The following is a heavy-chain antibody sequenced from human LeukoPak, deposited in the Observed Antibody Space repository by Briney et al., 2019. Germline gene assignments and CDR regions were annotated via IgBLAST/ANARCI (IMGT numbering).Heavy chain of an antibody. CDR3: TTEGVLTGDGEMDY. J-gene: IGHJ4*02. CDR2: IKSKTDGGTT. V-gene: IGHV3-15*01. Sequence: GGSLRLSXAASGFTFSNAWMSWVRQAPGKGQEWVGRIKSKTDGGTTDYAAPVKGRFTISRDDSKNTLYLQMNSLKTEDTAVYYCTTEGVLTGDGEMDYWGQGTLVTVSS. CDR1: GFTFSNAW. D-gene: IGHD7-27*01.